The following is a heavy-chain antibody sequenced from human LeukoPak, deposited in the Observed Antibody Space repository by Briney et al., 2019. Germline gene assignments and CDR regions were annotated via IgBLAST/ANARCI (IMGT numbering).Heavy chain of an antibody. CDR3: ARANSLIYDYWSGYYGDSSDY. CDR2: INPNSGGT. D-gene: IGHD3-3*01. J-gene: IGHJ4*02. CDR1: GYTFTCYY. Sequence: ASVKLSFKASGYTFTCYYMQLVRDAPGQGLEWMGCINPNSGGTNYAQKFQGRVTMTRDTSISAPVIELSRLRSDDTKMSQYARANSLIYDYWSGYYGDSSDYWGQGTLVTVSS. V-gene: IGHV1-2*02.